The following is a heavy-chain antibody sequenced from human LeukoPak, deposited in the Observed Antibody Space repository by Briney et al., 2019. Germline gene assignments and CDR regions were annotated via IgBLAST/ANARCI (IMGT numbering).Heavy chain of an antibody. D-gene: IGHD3-16*02. J-gene: IGHJ3*02. Sequence: GGSLRLSCAASGFIFSNYWMSWVRQAPGKGLEWVANIKQDGSEKYYVDSVKGRFTISRDNAKNSLYLQMNSLRAEDTAVYYCARATNDYVWGSYRLNAFDIWGQGTMVTVSS. CDR2: IKQDGSEK. CDR3: ARATNDYVWGSYRLNAFDI. CDR1: GFIFSNYW. V-gene: IGHV3-7*01.